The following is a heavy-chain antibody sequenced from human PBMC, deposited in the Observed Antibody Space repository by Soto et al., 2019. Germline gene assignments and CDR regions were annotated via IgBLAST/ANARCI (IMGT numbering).Heavy chain of an antibody. CDR3: ARDTARAMVRIYYGMDV. Sequence: QVQLVESGGGVVQPGRSQRLSCAASGFTFSSYGMHWVRQAPGKGLEWVAVIWYDGSNKYYADSVKGRFTISRDNSKNTLYLQTNSLRAEDTAVYYCARDTARAMVRIYYGMDVWGQGTTVTVSS. CDR2: IWYDGSNK. V-gene: IGHV3-33*01. CDR1: GFTFSSYG. J-gene: IGHJ6*02. D-gene: IGHD3-10*01.